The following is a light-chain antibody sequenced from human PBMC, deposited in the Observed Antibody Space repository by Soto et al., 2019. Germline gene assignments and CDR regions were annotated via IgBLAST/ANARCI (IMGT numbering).Light chain of an antibody. CDR3: QHGKIFPFT. J-gene: IGKJ3*01. CDR1: HGVSGW. CDR2: TVS. Sequence: IQMTQSPSSVSASVGDTVTLSCQTSHGVSGWLAWYQQKPGKAPTLLIYTVSNLQSGVPSRFSGSGSGTDFSLTITNLQSEDFGTYFCQHGKIFPFTFGPGTKVEVK. V-gene: IGKV1-12*01.